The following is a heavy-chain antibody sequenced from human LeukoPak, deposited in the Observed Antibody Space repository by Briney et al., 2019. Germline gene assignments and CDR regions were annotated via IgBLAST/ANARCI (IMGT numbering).Heavy chain of an antibody. CDR2: ISSSSSYI. Sequence: AGGSLRLSCAASGFTFSSYSMNWVRQAPGKGLEWVSSISSSSSYIYYADSVKGRFTISRDNAKNSLYLQMNSLRAEDTAVYYCARDPSLIGRSDYWGQGTLVTVSS. CDR1: GFTFSSYS. CDR3: ARDPSLIGRSDY. J-gene: IGHJ4*02. V-gene: IGHV3-21*01.